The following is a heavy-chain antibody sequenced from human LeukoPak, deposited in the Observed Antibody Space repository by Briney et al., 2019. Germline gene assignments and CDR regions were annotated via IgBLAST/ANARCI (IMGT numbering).Heavy chain of an antibody. V-gene: IGHV3-11*01. Sequence: GGSLRLSCVASGFTFSDYFMSWIRQAPGKGLEWLSFINSAGDNIYYADSVKGRFTISRDNAKKTLYLEMNSLRSEDTAVYYCARSPGSSSGGWGQGTLVTVSS. J-gene: IGHJ4*02. CDR2: INSAGDNI. CDR1: GFTFSDYF. CDR3: ARSPGSSSGG. D-gene: IGHD6-6*01.